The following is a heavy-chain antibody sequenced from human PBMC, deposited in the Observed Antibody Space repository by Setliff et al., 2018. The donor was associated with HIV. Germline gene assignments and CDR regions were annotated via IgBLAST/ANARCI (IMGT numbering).Heavy chain of an antibody. J-gene: IGHJ4*02. CDR1: GGSISGSGPGYY. D-gene: IGHD3-3*01. V-gene: IGHV4-39*01. CDR2: VYYSGST. CDR3: ARSQPDTIFGVVTFDF. Sequence: SETLSLTCSVSGGSISGSGPGYYWGWVRQPPGGGLEWIGSVYYSGSTYYNPSLRSRVTISVDTSKNQLSLRLTSLTAADTAVYYCARSQPDTIFGVVTFDFWGQGQMVTASS.